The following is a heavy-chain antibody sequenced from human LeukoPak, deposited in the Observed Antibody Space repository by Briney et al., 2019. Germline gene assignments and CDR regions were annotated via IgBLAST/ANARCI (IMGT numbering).Heavy chain of an antibody. V-gene: IGHV3-7*03. CDR2: IKHDRSIK. CDR1: GFPFNNYC. CDR3: AKSVPYGPTWYGRPDF. D-gene: IGHD6-13*01. J-gene: IGHJ4*01. Sequence: GGSLRLSCVASGFPFNNYCMTWFRQAPGMGLEWVAHIKHDRSIKFFLQSINGRLTVCRDHSRNSPSLQMNSLIARDTAIYYCAKSVPYGPTWYGRPDFWGQGTLVTVPS.